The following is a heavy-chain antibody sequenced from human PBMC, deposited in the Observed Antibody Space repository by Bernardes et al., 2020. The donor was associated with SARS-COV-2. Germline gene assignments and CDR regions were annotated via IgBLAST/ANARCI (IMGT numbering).Heavy chain of an antibody. CDR2: IYIGGAT. CDR3: ARGESEGWYLDL. Sequence: GGSLRLSCAASGFTVSNKYIYWVRQAPGKGLEWVAVIYIGGATYFSDSVKGRFTISRDNSKNMVYLQMNYLREEDTAVYYCARGESEGWYLDLWGRGTLVTVSS. V-gene: IGHV3-53*01. CDR1: GFTVSNKY. J-gene: IGHJ2*01. D-gene: IGHD1-26*01.